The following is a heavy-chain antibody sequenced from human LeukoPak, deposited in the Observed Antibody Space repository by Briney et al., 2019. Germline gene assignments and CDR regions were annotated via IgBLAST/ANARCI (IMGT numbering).Heavy chain of an antibody. D-gene: IGHD3-3*01. V-gene: IGHV5-51*01. Sequence: GESLKISCKGSGYSFTSYWIGWVRQMPGKGLEWMGIIYPGDSDTRYSPSFQGQVTISADKSISTAYLQWSNLKASDTAMYYCARTGSYDFWSGYYTGLNYYYYGMDVWGQGTTVTVSS. CDR2: IYPGDSDT. CDR1: GYSFTSYW. J-gene: IGHJ6*02. CDR3: ARTGSYDFWSGYYTGLNYYYYGMDV.